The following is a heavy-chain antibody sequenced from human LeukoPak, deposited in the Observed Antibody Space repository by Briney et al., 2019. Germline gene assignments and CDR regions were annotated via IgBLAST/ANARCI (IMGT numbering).Heavy chain of an antibody. CDR3: AKDPYDFWSGYFFAQH. CDR1: GFTFSSYG. V-gene: IGHV3-30*02. Sequence: HPGGSLRLSCAASGFTFSSYGMHWVRQAPGKGLEWVAFIRYDGSNKYYADSVKGRFTISRDNSKNTLYLQMNSLRAEDTAVYYCAKDPYDFWSGYFFAQHWGQGTLVTVSS. CDR2: IRYDGSNK. J-gene: IGHJ1*01. D-gene: IGHD3-3*01.